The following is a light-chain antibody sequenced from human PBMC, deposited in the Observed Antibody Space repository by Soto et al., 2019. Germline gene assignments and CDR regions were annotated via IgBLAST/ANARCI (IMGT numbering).Light chain of an antibody. CDR1: QSVSSSY. J-gene: IGKJ5*01. CDR3: QQYNNWPPIT. V-gene: IGKV3-15*01. Sequence: DIVLTQSPGTLSLSPGERATLSCRASQSVSSSYLAWYQQKPGQSPRLLIYGASTRATGIPARFSGSGPGTEFTLTISSLQSEDFAVYYCQQYNNWPPITFGQGTRLEI. CDR2: GAS.